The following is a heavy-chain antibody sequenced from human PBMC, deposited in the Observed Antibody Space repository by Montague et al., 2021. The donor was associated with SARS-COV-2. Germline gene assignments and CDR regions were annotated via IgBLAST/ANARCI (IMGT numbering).Heavy chain of an antibody. D-gene: IGHD6-13*01. Sequence: ETLSLTCTVSGGSISSSSYFWGWIREPPGKGLEWIGSIYYSGSTYYNPSLKSRVTISVDTSKNQFSLKLSSVTAADTAVYYCARAFIAAAGTTSFDYWGQGTLVTVSS. V-gene: IGHV4-39*01. CDR2: IYYSGST. CDR1: GGSISSSSYF. J-gene: IGHJ4*02. CDR3: ARAFIAAAGTTSFDY.